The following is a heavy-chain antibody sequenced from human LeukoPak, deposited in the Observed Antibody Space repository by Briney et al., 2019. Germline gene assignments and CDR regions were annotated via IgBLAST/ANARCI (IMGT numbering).Heavy chain of an antibody. CDR1: GGSISSYY. V-gene: IGHV4-59*01. CDR3: ARFVSLSIAAAGAVWFDP. J-gene: IGHJ5*02. D-gene: IGHD6-13*01. CDR2: IYYSGST. Sequence: SEXXXLTCTVAGGSISSYYWSWIRQPPGXXLEXIGYIYYSGSTNYNPSLKSRVTISVDTSKNQFSLKLSSVTAADTAVYYCARFVSLSIAAAGAVWFDPLGPGNPGHRLL.